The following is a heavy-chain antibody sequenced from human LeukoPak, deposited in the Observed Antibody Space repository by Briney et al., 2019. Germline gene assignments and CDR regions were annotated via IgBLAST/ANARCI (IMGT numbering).Heavy chain of an antibody. V-gene: IGHV3-74*01. D-gene: IGHD1-26*01. CDR2: INTDGSNT. Sequence: GGSLRLSCSASGFTFSSYAMHWVRQAPGKGLVWVSRINTDGSNTIYADSVKGRFTISRDNSKNTLYLQMDTLRAEDTAVYYCAKDCRWEGSPGVGFDPWGQGTLVTASS. CDR3: AKDCRWEGSPGVGFDP. CDR1: GFTFSSYA. J-gene: IGHJ5*02.